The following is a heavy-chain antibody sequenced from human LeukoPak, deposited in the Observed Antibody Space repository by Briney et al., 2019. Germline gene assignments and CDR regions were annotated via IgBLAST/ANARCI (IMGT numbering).Heavy chain of an antibody. V-gene: IGHV3-30*02. Sequence: TGGSLRLSCAASGFTFSSYGMHWVRQAPGKGLEWVAFIRYDGSNKYYADSVKGRFTISRDNSKNTLYLQMNSLRAEDTAVYYCATDRSSGSYPYYFDYWGQGTLVTVSS. CDR1: GFTFSSYG. D-gene: IGHD1-26*01. J-gene: IGHJ4*02. CDR3: ATDRSSGSYPYYFDY. CDR2: IRYDGSNK.